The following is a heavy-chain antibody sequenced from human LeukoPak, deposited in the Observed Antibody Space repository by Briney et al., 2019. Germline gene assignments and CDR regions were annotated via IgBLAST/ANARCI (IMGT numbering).Heavy chain of an antibody. J-gene: IGHJ3*02. CDR2: IYYSGST. D-gene: IGHD6-19*01. V-gene: IGHV4-30-4*01. Sequence: SETLSLTCTVSGGSISSYYWMWIRQHPGKGLEWIGYIYYSGSTYYNPSLKSRVTISVDTSKNQFSLKLSSVTAADTAVYYCAREIAVAGSAFDIWGQGTMVAVSS. CDR1: GGSISSYY. CDR3: AREIAVAGSAFDI.